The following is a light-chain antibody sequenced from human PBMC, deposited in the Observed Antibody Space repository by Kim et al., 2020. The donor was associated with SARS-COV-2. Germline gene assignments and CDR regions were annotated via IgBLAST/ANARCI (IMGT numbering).Light chain of an antibody. Sequence: GQRDITACPGISANIGRATVNWSQHLPGTAPTLLIYNNNQRASGVPDRFSGAKSGTSASLTISGLQSDDEADYYCAVWDGSLNGWVFGGGTQLTVL. CDR3: AVWDGSLNGWV. V-gene: IGLV1-44*01. CDR1: SANIGRAT. J-gene: IGLJ3*02. CDR2: NNN.